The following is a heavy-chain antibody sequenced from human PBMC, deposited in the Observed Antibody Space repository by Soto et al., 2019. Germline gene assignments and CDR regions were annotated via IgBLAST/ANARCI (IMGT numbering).Heavy chain of an antibody. J-gene: IGHJ4*02. D-gene: IGHD6-6*01. Sequence: LRLSCVVSGFTFSSYEMNWVRQAPGKGLEGVSYISSSDSTIYYADSVKGRFTISRDNAKNSLYLQMNSLRAEDTAVYYCARDSPSSAGFDYWGQGTLVTVSS. CDR3: ARDSPSSAGFDY. CDR2: ISSSDSTI. V-gene: IGHV3-48*03. CDR1: GFTFSSYE.